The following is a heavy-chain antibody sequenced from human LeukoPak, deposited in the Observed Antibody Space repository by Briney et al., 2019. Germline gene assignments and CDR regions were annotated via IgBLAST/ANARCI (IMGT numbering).Heavy chain of an antibody. CDR3: ARGRESLMTTFAKTHQRFDY. CDR1: GGSISSTNYY. V-gene: IGHV4-39*02. CDR2: IYYSGST. D-gene: IGHD3-16*01. J-gene: IGHJ4*02. Sequence: SETLSLTCTVSGGSISSTNYYWGWIRQPPGKGLEWIGSIYYSGSTYYNPSLKSRVTISVDTSKNHFSLKLSSVTAADTAVYDCARGRESLMTTFAKTHQRFDYWGQGTLVTVSS.